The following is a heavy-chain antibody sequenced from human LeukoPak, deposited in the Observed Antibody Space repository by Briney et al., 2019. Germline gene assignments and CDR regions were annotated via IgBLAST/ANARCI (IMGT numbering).Heavy chain of an antibody. CDR2: IIPIFGTA. CDR1: GGTFSSYA. Sequence: SVTVSCKPSGGTFSSYAISWVRQAPGQGLEWMGWIIPIFGTANYPQKFQGRVTITEEQSTSPASMEPSSLRSDGPAGFYCATAQQWELYYYYYMDGWGKGTTVT. CDR3: ATAQQWELYYYYYMDG. J-gene: IGHJ6*03. V-gene: IGHV1-69*13. D-gene: IGHD1-26*01.